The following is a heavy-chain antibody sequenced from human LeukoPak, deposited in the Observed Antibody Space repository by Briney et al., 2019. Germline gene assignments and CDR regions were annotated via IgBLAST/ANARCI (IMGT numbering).Heavy chain of an antibody. V-gene: IGHV1-3*01. CDR1: GYTFTSYA. CDR3: ARSPYCSGGSCYSLFG. CDR2: INAGNGNT. Sequence: ASVKVSCKASGYTFTSYAMHWVRQAPGQRLEWMGWINAGNGNTKYSQKFQGRVTITRDTSASTAYMELSNLRSEDTAVYYCARSPYCSGGSCYSLFGWGQGTLVTVSS. J-gene: IGHJ4*02. D-gene: IGHD2-15*01.